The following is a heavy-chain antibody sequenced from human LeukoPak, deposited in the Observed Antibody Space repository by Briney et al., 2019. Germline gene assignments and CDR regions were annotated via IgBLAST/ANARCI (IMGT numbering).Heavy chain of an antibody. CDR3: ANPRITMGGGRGMDV. J-gene: IGHJ6*02. Sequence: ASVKVSCKASGYTFTSYYMHWVRQAPGQGLEWMGIINPSGGSTSYAQKFQGRVTMTRDTSTSTVYMELSSLRSEDTAVYYCANPRITMGGGRGMDVWGQGTTVTVSS. V-gene: IGHV1-46*01. D-gene: IGHD3-10*01. CDR2: INPSGGST. CDR1: GYTFTSYY.